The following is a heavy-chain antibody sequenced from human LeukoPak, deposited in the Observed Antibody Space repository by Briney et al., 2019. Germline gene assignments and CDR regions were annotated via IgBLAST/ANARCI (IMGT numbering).Heavy chain of an antibody. J-gene: IGHJ3*02. CDR2: IYYSGST. Sequence: SETLSLTCTVSGGSISSYYWSWIRQPPGKGLEWIGYIYYSGSTNYNPSLKSRVTISVDTSKNQFSLKLSSVTAADTAVYYCARDSYSNDAFDIWGQGTMVTVSS. CDR1: GGSISSYY. CDR3: ARDSYSNDAFDI. V-gene: IGHV4-59*01. D-gene: IGHD2-15*01.